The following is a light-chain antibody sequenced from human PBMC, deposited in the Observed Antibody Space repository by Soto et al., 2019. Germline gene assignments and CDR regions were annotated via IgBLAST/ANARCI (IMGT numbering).Light chain of an antibody. CDR1: QTVSGSY. Sequence: EIVLTQSPGTLSSSPGERATLSCGASQTVSGSYLAWYQQKPGQAPRLLIHGATNRATGIPDRFSGSRSGTDFSLTISRLEPEDSAVYYCEQYGSSPFTFGPGTKVEIK. V-gene: IGKV3-20*01. J-gene: IGKJ3*01. CDR3: EQYGSSPFT. CDR2: GAT.